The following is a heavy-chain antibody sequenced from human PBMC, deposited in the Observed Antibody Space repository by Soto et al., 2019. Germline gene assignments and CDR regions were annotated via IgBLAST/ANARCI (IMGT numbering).Heavy chain of an antibody. J-gene: IGHJ5*02. V-gene: IGHV3-23*01. D-gene: IGHD3-10*02. Sequence: PGGSLRLSCAASGFTFSSYAMSWVRQAPGKGLEWVSAISGSGGSTYYADSVKGRFTISRDNSKNTLYLQMNSLRAEDTAVYYCAKDQWPDVRSYWFDPWGQGTLVTVSS. CDR1: GFTFSSYA. CDR2: ISGSGGST. CDR3: AKDQWPDVRSYWFDP.